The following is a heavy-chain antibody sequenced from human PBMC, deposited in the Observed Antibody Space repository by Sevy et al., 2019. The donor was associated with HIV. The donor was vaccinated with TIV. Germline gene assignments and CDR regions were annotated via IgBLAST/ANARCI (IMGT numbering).Heavy chain of an antibody. CDR3: ARAAYYYDSSGSHKTGRAPVEGYYYYGMDV. Sequence: SETLSLTCTVSGGSISSGGYYWSWIRQHPGKGLEWIGYIYYSGSTYYNPSLKSRVTISVDTSKNQFSLKLSSVTAAEKAVYYCARAAYYYDSSGSHKTGRAPVEGYYYYGMDVWGQGTTVTVSS. D-gene: IGHD3-22*01. CDR2: IYYSGST. J-gene: IGHJ6*02. CDR1: GGSISSGGYY. V-gene: IGHV4-31*03.